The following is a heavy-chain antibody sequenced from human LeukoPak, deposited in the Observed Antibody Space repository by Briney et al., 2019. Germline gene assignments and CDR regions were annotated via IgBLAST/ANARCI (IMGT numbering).Heavy chain of an antibody. Sequence: PSETLSLTCTVSGGSISSSSYYWGWIRQPPGKGLEWIGSIYYSGSTYYNPSLKSRVTMSVDTSKNQFSLKLSSVTAADTAVYYCARSANDYGDYYFDYWGRGTLVTVSS. V-gene: IGHV4-39*07. CDR1: GGSISSSSYY. CDR2: IYYSGST. D-gene: IGHD4-17*01. J-gene: IGHJ4*02. CDR3: ARSANDYGDYYFDY.